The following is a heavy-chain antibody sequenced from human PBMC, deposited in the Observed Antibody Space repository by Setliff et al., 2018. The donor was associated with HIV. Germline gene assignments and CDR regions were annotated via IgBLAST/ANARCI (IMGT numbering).Heavy chain of an antibody. D-gene: IGHD2-21*01. Sequence: SVKVSCKSSGGTFSSYGINWVRQAPGQGLEWMGGIIPIFGKTSYAEKFQGRLTITADESTSTAYMELSSLRSEDTAVYYCARALPAGRLQKLSQKTMDVWGQGTSVTVSS. CDR1: GGTFSSYG. CDR3: ARALPAGRLQKLSQKTMDV. CDR2: IIPIFGKT. V-gene: IGHV1-69*13. J-gene: IGHJ6*02.